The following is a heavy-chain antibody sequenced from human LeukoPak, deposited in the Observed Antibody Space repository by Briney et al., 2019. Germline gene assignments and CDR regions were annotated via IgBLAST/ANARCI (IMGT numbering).Heavy chain of an antibody. Sequence: GGSLRLSCAAPGFTFSSYAMSWVRQAPGKGLEWVSAISGSGGSTYYADSVKGRFTISRDNSKNTLYLQMNSLRAEDTAVYYCRGGVGNDAFDIWGQGTMVTVSS. J-gene: IGHJ3*02. V-gene: IGHV3-23*01. D-gene: IGHD3-16*01. CDR1: GFTFSSYA. CDR2: ISGSGGST. CDR3: RGGVGNDAFDI.